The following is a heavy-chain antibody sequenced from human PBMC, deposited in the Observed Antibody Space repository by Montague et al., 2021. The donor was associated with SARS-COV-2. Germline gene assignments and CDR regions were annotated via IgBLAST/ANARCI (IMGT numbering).Heavy chain of an antibody. CDR1: GGSISSYY. D-gene: IGHD4-17*01. CDR3: ARELSYGDYFGN. Sequence: SETLSLTCTVSGGSISSYYWSWIRQPPGKGLEWIGYIYYSGSTNYNPSLKSRVTISVDTSKNQFSLKLSSVTAADTAVYYCARELSYGDYFGNWGQGTLVTVSS. J-gene: IGHJ4*02. CDR2: IYYSGST. V-gene: IGHV4-59*01.